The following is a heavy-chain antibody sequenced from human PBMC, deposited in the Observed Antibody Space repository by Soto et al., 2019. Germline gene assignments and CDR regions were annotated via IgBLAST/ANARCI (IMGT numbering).Heavy chain of an antibody. Sequence: PGGSLRLSCAASGFTSSSYDMHWVRQATGKGLEWVSATGTAGDTYYPGSVKGRFTISRENAKNSLYLQMNSLRAGDTAVYYCAREKYCSSTSCYYGMDVWGQGTTVTVSS. J-gene: IGHJ6*02. D-gene: IGHD2-2*01. CDR1: GFTSSSYD. CDR3: AREKYCSSTSCYYGMDV. CDR2: TGTAGDT. V-gene: IGHV3-13*01.